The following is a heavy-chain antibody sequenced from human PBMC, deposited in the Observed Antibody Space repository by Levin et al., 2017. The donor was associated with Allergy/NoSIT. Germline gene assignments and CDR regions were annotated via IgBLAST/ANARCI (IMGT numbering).Heavy chain of an antibody. D-gene: IGHD6-19*01. CDR1: GYSISSGYY. J-gene: IGHJ4*02. CDR3: ARESSGWPDY. Sequence: SETLSLTCAVSGYSISSGYYWGWIRQPPGKGLEWIGSIYHSGSTYYNPSLKSRVTISVDTSKNQFSLKLSSVTAADTAVYYCARESSGWPDYWGQGTLVTVSS. CDR2: IYHSGST. V-gene: IGHV4-38-2*02.